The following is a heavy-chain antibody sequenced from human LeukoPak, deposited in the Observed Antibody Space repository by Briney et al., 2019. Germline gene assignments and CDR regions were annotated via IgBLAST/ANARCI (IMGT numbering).Heavy chain of an antibody. Sequence: SETLSLTCAVYGGSFSGYYWSWIRQPPGKGLEWIGEINHSGSTNYNPSLKSRVTISVDTSKNQFSRKLSSVTAADTAVYYCARGGRGYYFDYWGQGTLVTVSS. CDR1: GGSFSGYY. D-gene: IGHD3-22*01. V-gene: IGHV4-34*01. CDR3: ARGGRGYYFDY. J-gene: IGHJ4*02. CDR2: INHSGST.